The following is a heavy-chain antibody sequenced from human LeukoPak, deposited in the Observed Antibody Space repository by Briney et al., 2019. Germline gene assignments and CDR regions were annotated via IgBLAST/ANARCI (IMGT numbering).Heavy chain of an antibody. CDR2: FYTSWNT. D-gene: IGHD3-10*01. J-gene: IGHJ4*02. V-gene: IGHV4-4*07. CDR3: AIDAMVRGFDY. Sequence: SVTLSLTCTVSGRSISRYHWSWIRQPAGKGLEWIGRFYTSWNTNYNPSLKSRVTMSVDTSQNHFSLELRSVTGADPDVFYCAIDAMVRGFDYWGQERQVGVSS. CDR1: GRSISRYH.